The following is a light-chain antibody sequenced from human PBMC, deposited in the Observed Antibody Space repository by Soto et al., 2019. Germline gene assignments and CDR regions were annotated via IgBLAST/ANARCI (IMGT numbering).Light chain of an antibody. J-gene: IGKJ1*01. CDR2: ATS. Sequence: DIQMTQSPSSLSASVGDRVIITCRASQDINNYLAWYQQKPGKVPKLLIYATSTLQSGVPSRFSGTGSGTYFTLTISSLQPEDVATYYCQKYNSARWTFGRGTKVDI. V-gene: IGKV1-27*01. CDR3: QKYNSARWT. CDR1: QDINNY.